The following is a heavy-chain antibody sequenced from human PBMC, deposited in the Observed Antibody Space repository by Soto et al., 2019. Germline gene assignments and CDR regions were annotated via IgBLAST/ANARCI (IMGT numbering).Heavy chain of an antibody. V-gene: IGHV4-30-4*01. CDR2: IFYSGNT. Sequence: QVQLQESGPGLVKPSQTLSLTCTVSGGSISRGDYYWSWIRQPPGMGLEWIGYIFYSGNTYYNPSLKGRVTMSAATSKNQFSLRLTSVAAADAAVYDCARGDGGNDPLDYWGQGTLVTVSA. D-gene: IGHD2-15*01. CDR1: GGSISRGDYY. CDR3: ARGDGGNDPLDY. J-gene: IGHJ4*02.